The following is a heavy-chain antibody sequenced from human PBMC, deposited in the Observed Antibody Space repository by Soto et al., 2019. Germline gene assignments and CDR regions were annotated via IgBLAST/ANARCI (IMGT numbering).Heavy chain of an antibody. D-gene: IGHD1-26*01. J-gene: IGHJ3*02. Sequence: QVQLQESGPGLVKPSETLSLTCTVSGGSISTYYCSWIRQPPGKGLEWIAYIYYTGYTNYNPSLKSRVTMSVDTSKNQFSLNLNSVTAADTAMYYCATSYSGTGAFDIWGQGTMVTVSS. CDR3: ATSYSGTGAFDI. V-gene: IGHV4-59*01. CDR1: GGSISTYY. CDR2: IYYTGYT.